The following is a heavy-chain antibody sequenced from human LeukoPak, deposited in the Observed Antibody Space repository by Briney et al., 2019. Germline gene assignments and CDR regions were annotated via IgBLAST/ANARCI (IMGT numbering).Heavy chain of an antibody. V-gene: IGHV4-4*02. CDR1: GGSISSSYW. Sequence: SETLSLTCGVSGGSISSSYWWSWVRQPPGKGLEWIGEIYHSGSTNYNPSLKSRVTISMDKSKNQFSLKLSSVTAADTAVYYCARVDSSNWYEYRGYFDYWGQGTLVTVSS. J-gene: IGHJ4*02. CDR3: ARVDSSNWYEYRGYFDY. D-gene: IGHD6-13*01. CDR2: IYHSGST.